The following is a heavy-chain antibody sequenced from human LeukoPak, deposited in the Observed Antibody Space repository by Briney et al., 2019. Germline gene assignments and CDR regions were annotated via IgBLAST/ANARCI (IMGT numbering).Heavy chain of an antibody. CDR3: ARASRYCSSTSCWYWFDP. J-gene: IGHJ5*02. Sequence: GGSLRLSCAASGFTFSSYAMHWVRQAPGKGLEWVAVISYDGSNKYYADSVKGRFTISRDNSMNTLYLQMNSLRAEDTAVCYCARASRYCSSTSCWYWFDPWGQGTLVTVSS. D-gene: IGHD2-2*01. CDR2: ISYDGSNK. CDR1: GFTFSSYA. V-gene: IGHV3-30*04.